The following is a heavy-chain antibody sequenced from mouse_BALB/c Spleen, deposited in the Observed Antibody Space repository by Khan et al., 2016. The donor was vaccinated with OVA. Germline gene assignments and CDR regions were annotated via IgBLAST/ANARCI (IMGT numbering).Heavy chain of an antibody. CDR1: GFSLINYG. CDR3: ARNYDYDEGLVY. Sequence: QIQLVQSGPGLVQPSQSLSITCTVSGFSLINYGVHWVRQSPGKGLEWLGVIWSGGSTDYNTAFISRLTISKDNSKSQVFFKMNSLQTNDTAIYYCARNYDYDEGLVYWGQGTLVTVSA. J-gene: IGHJ3*01. V-gene: IGHV2-2*02. D-gene: IGHD2-4*01. CDR2: IWSGGST.